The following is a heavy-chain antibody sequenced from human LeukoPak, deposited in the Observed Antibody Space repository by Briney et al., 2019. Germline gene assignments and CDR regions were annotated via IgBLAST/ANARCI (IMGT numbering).Heavy chain of an antibody. CDR3: ARGQDYVWGSYRYHDAFDI. D-gene: IGHD3-16*02. CDR1: GFTFSSYS. V-gene: IGHV3-48*04. J-gene: IGHJ3*02. CDR2: IRTSGTNT. Sequence: PGGSLRLSCAASGFTFSSYSMNWVRQAPGKGLEWVSYIRTSGTNTDYTGSVKGRFTISRDNAKNSLYLQMSSLRAEDTAVYYCARGQDYVWGSYRYHDAFDIWGQGTMVTVSS.